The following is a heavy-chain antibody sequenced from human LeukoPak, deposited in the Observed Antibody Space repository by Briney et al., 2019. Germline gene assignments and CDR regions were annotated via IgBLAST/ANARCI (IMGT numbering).Heavy chain of an antibody. CDR2: INPNNGDT. CDR3: ARGVAGVYFYYYMDV. J-gene: IGHJ6*03. V-gene: IGHV1-2*02. Sequence: ASVKVSCKASGYTFTGYYMHWVRQAPGQGLEWMGWINPNNGDTHYAQKFQGTVTMTRDTSMGTAYMELSSLRYDDTAVYYCARGVAGVYFYYYMDVWGKGTTVTVSS. CDR1: GYTFTGYY. D-gene: IGHD1-14*01.